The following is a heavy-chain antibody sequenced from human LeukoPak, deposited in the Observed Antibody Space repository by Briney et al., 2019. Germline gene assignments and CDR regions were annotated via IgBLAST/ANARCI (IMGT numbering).Heavy chain of an antibody. CDR3: AKDRVRGGRDLQD. CDR2: ISWDGGST. J-gene: IGHJ4*02. D-gene: IGHD3-10*01. V-gene: IGHV3-43*01. CDR1: GFTFDDYT. Sequence: GGSLRLSCAASGFTFDDYTMHWVRQAPGKGLEWVSLISWDGGSTYYADSVKGRFTISRDNSKNSLYLQMNSLRTEDTALYHCAKDRVRGGRDLQDWGQGTLVTVSS.